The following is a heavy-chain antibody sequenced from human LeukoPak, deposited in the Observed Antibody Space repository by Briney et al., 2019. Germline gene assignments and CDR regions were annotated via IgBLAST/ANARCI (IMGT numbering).Heavy chain of an antibody. J-gene: IGHJ4*02. V-gene: IGHV1-2*02. Sequence: ASVKVSCKASGYTFTGYYMHWVRQAPGQGLEWMGWINPNSGGTNYAQKFQGRVTMTRDTSISTAYMELSRLRSDDTAVYYCAREAAAAAFFDYWGQGTLVAVSS. CDR2: INPNSGGT. CDR1: GYTFTGYY. D-gene: IGHD6-13*01. CDR3: AREAAAAAFFDY.